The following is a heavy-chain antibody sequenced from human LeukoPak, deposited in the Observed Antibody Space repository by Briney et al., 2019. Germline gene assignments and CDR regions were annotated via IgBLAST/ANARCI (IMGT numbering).Heavy chain of an antibody. Sequence: PGGSLRLSCVASGFTFSSYAMSWVRQAPGKGLEWVSGISGSGDTTYYADSVKGRFTISRDNSKNTLYLQMNSLRAEDTAVYYCAKGTSYYYDSSGPYWGQGTLVTVSS. CDR1: GFTFSSYA. CDR2: ISGSGDTT. CDR3: AKGTSYYYDSSGPY. V-gene: IGHV3-23*01. J-gene: IGHJ4*02. D-gene: IGHD3-22*01.